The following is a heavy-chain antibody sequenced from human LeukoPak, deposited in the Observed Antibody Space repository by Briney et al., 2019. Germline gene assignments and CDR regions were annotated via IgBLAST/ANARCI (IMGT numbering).Heavy chain of an antibody. CDR3: ASEVVVAATFDY. J-gene: IGHJ4*02. V-gene: IGHV3-53*01. D-gene: IGHD2-15*01. CDR1: GFTVSSNY. Sequence: GGSLRLSCAASGFTVSSNYMSWVRQAPGKGLEWVSVIYSGGSTYYADSVKGRFTISRDNSMNTLYLQMNSLRAEDTAVYYCASEVVVAATFDYWGQGTLVTVSS. CDR2: IYSGGST.